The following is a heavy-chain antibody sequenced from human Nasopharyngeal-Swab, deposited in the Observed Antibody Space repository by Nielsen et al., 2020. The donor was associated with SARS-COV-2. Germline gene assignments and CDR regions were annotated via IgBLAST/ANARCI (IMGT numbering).Heavy chain of an antibody. J-gene: IGHJ6*03. CDR3: ARILRDSGSYAPYYYMDV. Sequence: SGPTLVNPTPTLTLTCTFSGFSLSTSAMCVSWIRQPPGKALEWLARIDWDDDKYYSTSLKTRLTISKDTCKNQVVLTMTNMDPVDTATYYCARILRDSGSYAPYYYMDVWGTGTTVTVSS. D-gene: IGHD1-26*01. CDR2: IDWDDDK. CDR1: GFSLSTSAMC. V-gene: IGHV2-70*11.